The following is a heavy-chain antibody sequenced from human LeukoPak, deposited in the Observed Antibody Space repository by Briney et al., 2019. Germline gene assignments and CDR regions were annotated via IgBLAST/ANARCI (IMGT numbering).Heavy chain of an antibody. CDR1: EFTFSNYW. Sequence: GGSLRLSCTTSEFTFSNYWMHWVRQVPGKGLVWVSRIDTDGTTTDYADSVKGRFTISRDNAKNTLYLQMNSLRADDTAVYYCARGRSSGWYGILDYWGQGTLVTVSS. J-gene: IGHJ4*02. D-gene: IGHD6-19*01. CDR2: IDTDGTTT. V-gene: IGHV3-74*01. CDR3: ARGRSSGWYGILDY.